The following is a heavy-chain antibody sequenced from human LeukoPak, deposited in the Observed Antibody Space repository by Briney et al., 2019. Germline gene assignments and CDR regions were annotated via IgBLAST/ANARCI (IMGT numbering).Heavy chain of an antibody. CDR3: ARKITVAGINWYFDL. CDR1: GFTFSTYA. CDR2: ISYDGSNK. Sequence: QPGGSLRLSCTASGFTFSTYAMHWVRQAPGKGLEWVAVISYDGSNKYYADSVKGRFTISRDSAKNLLYLQMNSLRAEDTAVYYCARKITVAGINWYFDLWGRGTLVTVSS. V-gene: IGHV3-30-3*01. J-gene: IGHJ2*01. D-gene: IGHD6-19*01.